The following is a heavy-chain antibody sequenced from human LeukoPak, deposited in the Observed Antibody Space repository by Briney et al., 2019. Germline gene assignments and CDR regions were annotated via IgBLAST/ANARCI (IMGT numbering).Heavy chain of an antibody. J-gene: IGHJ4*02. Sequence: SVKVSCRTSGGTFNSYAISWVRQAPGQGLEWMGGTTAIFRTTNYAQKFQGRVTITADESMSTIYMELSILISGDTAVYYCARHSGYHSTMYLDYWGQGTLVTVSS. V-gene: IGHV1-69*13. D-gene: IGHD3-22*01. CDR2: TTAIFRTT. CDR3: ARHSGYHSTMYLDY. CDR1: GGTFNSYA.